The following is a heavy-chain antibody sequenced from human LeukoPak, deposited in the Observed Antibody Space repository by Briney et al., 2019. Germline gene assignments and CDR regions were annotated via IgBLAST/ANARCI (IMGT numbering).Heavy chain of an antibody. CDR2: INPNSGGT. J-gene: IGHJ1*01. CDR3: ASTSGSYYPAEYFQH. Sequence: APVKVSCKASGYTFTDYFMHWVRQAPGQGLEWMGWINPNSGGTKYAQKFQGRVTMTRDTSISTAYMELSRLRSDDTAVYYCASTSGSYYPAEYFQHWGQGTLVTVSS. D-gene: IGHD1-26*01. CDR1: GYTFTDYF. V-gene: IGHV1-2*02.